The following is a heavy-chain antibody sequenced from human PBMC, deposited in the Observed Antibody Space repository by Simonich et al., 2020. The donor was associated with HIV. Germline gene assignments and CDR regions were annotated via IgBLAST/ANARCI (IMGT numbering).Heavy chain of an antibody. V-gene: IGHV7-4-1*02. CDR2: INTNSGNP. J-gene: IGHJ5*02. Sequence: QVQLVQSGAEVKKPGASVKVSCKASGYTFTSYYMNWVRQAPGQGLEWMGWINTNSGNPTYALGFTGRFVFSLDTSVSTEYLQISSLKAEDTAVYYCVRGGSLIIVGNWFDPWGQGTLVTVSS. D-gene: IGHD3-22*01. CDR1: GYTFTSYY. CDR3: VRGGSLIIVGNWFDP.